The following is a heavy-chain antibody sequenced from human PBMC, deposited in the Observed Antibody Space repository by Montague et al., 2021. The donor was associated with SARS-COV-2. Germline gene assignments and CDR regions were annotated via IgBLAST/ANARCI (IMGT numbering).Heavy chain of an antibody. J-gene: IGHJ4*02. CDR3: AVQPRDSSAWHPFDY. CDR2: MSHDGSYE. CDR1: GFIFSSYE. V-gene: IGHV3-33*08. Sequence: SLRLSCSASGFIFSSYEMNWVRQAPGKGLEWVAIMSHDGSYEHYXDSVKGRFTISRDSSKNTLHLQMNSLTAEDTAVYYCAVQPRDSSAWHPFDYWGQGTLVTVSS. D-gene: IGHD6-19*01.